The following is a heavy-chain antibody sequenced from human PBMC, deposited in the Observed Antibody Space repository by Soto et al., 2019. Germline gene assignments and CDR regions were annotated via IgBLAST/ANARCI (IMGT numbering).Heavy chain of an antibody. V-gene: IGHV3-30-3*01. Sequence: LRLSCAASGFTFSSYAMHWVRQAPGKGLEWVAVISYDGSNKYYADSVKGRFTISRDNSKNMLYLQMNSLRAEDTAVYYCARGPSSLTRFDYWGQGTLVTVSS. CDR2: ISYDGSNK. CDR1: GFTFSSYA. D-gene: IGHD2-2*01. CDR3: ARGPSSLTRFDY. J-gene: IGHJ4*02.